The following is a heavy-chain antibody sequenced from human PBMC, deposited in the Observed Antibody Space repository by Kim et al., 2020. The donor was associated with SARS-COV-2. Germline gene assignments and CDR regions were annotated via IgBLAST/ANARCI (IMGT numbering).Heavy chain of an antibody. D-gene: IGHD1-1*01. V-gene: IGHV3-11*01. CDR3: ARKRYTNRYKDY. J-gene: IGHJ4*02. Sequence: MYYADSAKGRFTISRDNTKDSLYLQMSSLRAEDTAVYYCARKRYTNRYKDYWGQGTLVTVSS. CDR2: M.